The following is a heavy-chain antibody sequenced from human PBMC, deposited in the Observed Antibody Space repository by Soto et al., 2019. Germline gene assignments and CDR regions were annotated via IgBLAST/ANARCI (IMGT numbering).Heavy chain of an antibody. CDR2: IYTSGST. D-gene: IGHD6-13*01. J-gene: IGHJ6*02. CDR1: GGSISSYY. V-gene: IGHV4-4*07. CDR3: ASAGQQGYYYYYGMDV. Sequence: PSDTLSLTCTVSGGSISSYYWSWIRQPAGKGLEWIGRIYTSGSTNYNPSLKSRVTMSVDTSKNQFSLKLSSVTAADTAVYYCASAGQQGYYYYYGMDVWGQGTTVTVSS.